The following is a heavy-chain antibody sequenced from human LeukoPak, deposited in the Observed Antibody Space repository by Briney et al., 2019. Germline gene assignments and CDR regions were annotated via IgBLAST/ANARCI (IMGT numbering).Heavy chain of an antibody. V-gene: IGHV3-23*01. CDR2: ITGSGGST. J-gene: IGHJ4*02. Sequence: PGGSLRLSCAASGFTFTTYGMSWVRQAPGKGLEWVSAITGSGGSTYYADSVKGRFTISRDNSKNTLYLQMNSLRAEDTAVYYCAKGGFTMIVVWDWGQGTLVTVSS. CDR3: AKGGFTMIVVWD. CDR1: GFTFTTYG. D-gene: IGHD3-22*01.